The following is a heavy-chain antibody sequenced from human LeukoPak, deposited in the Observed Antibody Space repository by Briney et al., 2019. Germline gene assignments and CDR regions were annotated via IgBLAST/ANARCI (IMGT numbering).Heavy chain of an antibody. CDR1: GGSFSGYY. CDR2: INHSGST. Sequence: SETLSLTCAVYGGSFSGYYWSWIRQPPGKGLEWIGEINHSGSTNYNPSLKSRVTISVDTSKNQFPLKLSSVTAADTAVYYCARGGRRRFLADYYGMDVWGQGTTVTVSS. V-gene: IGHV4-34*01. CDR3: ARGGRRRFLADYYGMDV. J-gene: IGHJ6*02. D-gene: IGHD3-3*01.